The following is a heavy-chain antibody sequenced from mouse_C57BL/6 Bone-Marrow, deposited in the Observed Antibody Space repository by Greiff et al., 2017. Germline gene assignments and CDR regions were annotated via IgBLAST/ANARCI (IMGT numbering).Heavy chain of an antibody. CDR2: IDPPDSYT. Sequence: QVQLQQPGAELVKPGASVKLSCKASGYTFTSYWMQWVKQRPGQGLEWIGEIDPPDSYTNYNQKFKGKATLTVDTSSSTAYMQLSSLTSEDSAVYYCARKLRLDYWGQGTTLTVSS. J-gene: IGHJ2*01. D-gene: IGHD2-4*01. V-gene: IGHV1-50*01. CDR3: ARKLRLDY. CDR1: GYTFTSYW.